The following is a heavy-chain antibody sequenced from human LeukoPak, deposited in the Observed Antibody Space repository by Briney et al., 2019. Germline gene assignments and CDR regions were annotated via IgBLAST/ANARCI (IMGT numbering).Heavy chain of an antibody. J-gene: IGHJ4*02. V-gene: IGHV3-48*03. D-gene: IGHD2-21*01. CDR3: ARFPSIDYFDY. CDR1: GFTFSSYE. Sequence: QPGGSLRLSCAASGFTFSSYEMNWVRQAPGKGLEWVSYISSSGSTIYYADSVKGRLTISRDNAKNSLYLQMNSLRAEDTAVYYCARFPSIDYFDYWGQGTLVTVSS. CDR2: ISSSGSTI.